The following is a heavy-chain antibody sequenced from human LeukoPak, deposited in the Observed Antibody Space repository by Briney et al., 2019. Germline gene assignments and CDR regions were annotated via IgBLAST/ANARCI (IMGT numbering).Heavy chain of an antibody. CDR3: ARDQNYGDSTAFDP. V-gene: IGHV3-21*01. D-gene: IGHD4-17*01. CDR2: ISSSSSYI. J-gene: IGHJ5*02. Sequence: GRSLRPSCAASGFTFSSYSMNWVRQAPGKGLEWVSSISSSSSYIYYADSVKGRFTISRDNAKNSLYLQMNSLRAEDTAVYYCARDQNYGDSTAFDPWGQGTLVTVSS. CDR1: GFTFSSYS.